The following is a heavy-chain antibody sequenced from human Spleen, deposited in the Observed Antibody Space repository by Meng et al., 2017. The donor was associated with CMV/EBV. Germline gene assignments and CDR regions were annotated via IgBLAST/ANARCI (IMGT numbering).Heavy chain of an antibody. J-gene: IGHJ6*02. D-gene: IGHD6-19*01. V-gene: IGHV3-20*04. Sequence: GGSLRLSCAASGFIFDDYGMSWARQAPGKGLEWVSTINWNGGSTGYADSVKGRFTISRDHAKNSLCLQMNSLRAEDTALYYCAKDAAAVAGTYYDYYYGMDVWGQGTTVTVSS. CDR2: INWNGGST. CDR3: AKDAAAVAGTYYDYYYGMDV. CDR1: GFIFDDYG.